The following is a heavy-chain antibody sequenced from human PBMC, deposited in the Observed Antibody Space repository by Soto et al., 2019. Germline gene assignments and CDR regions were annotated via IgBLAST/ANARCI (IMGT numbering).Heavy chain of an antibody. V-gene: IGHV3-30*03. CDR3: ARDLTVFGVLNGDSPMDV. J-gene: IGHJ6*04. CDR2: ISYDGGNA. CDR1: GFSCSNHV. D-gene: IGHD3-3*01. Sequence: GWSLRLSCAGSGFSCSNHVMHLVRQAPGKGLEWVAVISYDGGNAYYAESVKGRFTVSRDNSKNTMYIEMSSVRGDDTAVYYCARDLTVFGVLNGDSPMDVWGEGTTVTVSS.